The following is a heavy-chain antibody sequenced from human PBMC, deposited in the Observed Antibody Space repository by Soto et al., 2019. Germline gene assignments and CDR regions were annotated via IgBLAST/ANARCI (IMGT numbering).Heavy chain of an antibody. CDR1: GYIFTNYG. CDR3: ARGSSGALYAY. CDR2: ISGYNGYP. V-gene: IGHV1-18*04. D-gene: IGHD3-16*01. J-gene: IGHJ4*02. Sequence: QIHLVQSGAEVRKPGASVNVSCKTSGYIFTNYGVSWVRQAPGEGLEVVGWISGYNGYPKYGQRFQGRVPLTTDTSPTTGYMELRNLRSDDTAVYYCARGSSGALYAYWGQGTLLTVSS.